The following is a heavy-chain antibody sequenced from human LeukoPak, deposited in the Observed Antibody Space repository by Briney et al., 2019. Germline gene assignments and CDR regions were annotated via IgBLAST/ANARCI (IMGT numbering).Heavy chain of an antibody. V-gene: IGHV4-59*12. CDR3: ARDFDSGWYDY. CDR2: IYYTGST. Sequence: KPSETLSLTCSVSGGSISSLYWSWIRQPPGKGLEWIGYIYYTGSTNYNPSLKSRVTMFVDMSKNQFSLRLSSVTAADTAVYYCARDFDSGWYDYWGQGTLVTVSS. J-gene: IGHJ4*02. D-gene: IGHD6-19*01. CDR1: GGSISSLY.